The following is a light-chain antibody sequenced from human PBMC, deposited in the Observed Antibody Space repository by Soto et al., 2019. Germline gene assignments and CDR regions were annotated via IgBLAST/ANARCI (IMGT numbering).Light chain of an antibody. Sequence: QSVLTQPTSVSGSPGQSITISCTGTSSDVGSYNLVSWYQQHPGKAPKLTIYEGSKRPSGVSHRFSGSKSGNTASLTISGLQAEDEADYYCCSYAGSSTLVFGGGTKLTVL. CDR1: SSDVGSYNL. CDR3: CSYAGSSTLV. CDR2: EGS. J-gene: IGLJ2*01. V-gene: IGLV2-23*01.